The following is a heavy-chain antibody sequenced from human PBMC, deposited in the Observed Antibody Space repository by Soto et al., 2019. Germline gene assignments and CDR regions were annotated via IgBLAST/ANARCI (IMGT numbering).Heavy chain of an antibody. CDR3: ARDRAPYSSSSAADY. V-gene: IGHV1-18*01. CDR1: GYSFTSYG. Sequence: ASVKVSCKASGYSFTSYGISWVRQAPGQGLEWMGWISAYNGNTNYAQKLQGRVTMTTDTSTSTAYMELRSLRSDDTAVYYCARDRAPYSSSSAADYWGQGTLVTVSS. J-gene: IGHJ4*02. CDR2: ISAYNGNT. D-gene: IGHD6-6*01.